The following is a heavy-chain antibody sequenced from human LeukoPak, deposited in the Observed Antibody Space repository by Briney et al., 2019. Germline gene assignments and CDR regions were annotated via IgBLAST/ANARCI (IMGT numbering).Heavy chain of an antibody. CDR3: AGSNPYWYFDL. D-gene: IGHD4-23*01. CDR2: ISSSSSTI. V-gene: IGHV3-48*01. Sequence: GGSLRLSCAASGFTFSSYSMNWVRQAPGKGLEWVSYISSSSSTIYYADSVKGRFTISRDNAKNSLYLQMNSLRAEDTAVYYCAGSNPYWYFDLWGRGTLVTVSS. J-gene: IGHJ2*01. CDR1: GFTFSSYS.